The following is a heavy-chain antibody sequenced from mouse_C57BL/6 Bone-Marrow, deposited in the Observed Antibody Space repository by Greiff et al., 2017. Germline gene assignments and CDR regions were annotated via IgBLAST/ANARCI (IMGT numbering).Heavy chain of an antibody. CDR1: GYTFTSYW. CDR3: ARPYYSNYWYFDV. D-gene: IGHD2-5*01. V-gene: IGHV1-55*01. CDR2: IYPGSGST. J-gene: IGHJ1*03. Sequence: VQLQQPGAELVKPGASVKMSCKASGYTFTSYWITWVKQRPGQGLEWIGDIYPGSGSTNYNEKFKSKAILTVDTSSSTAYMQLSSLTSEDSAVYYCARPYYSNYWYFDVWGTGTTVTVSS.